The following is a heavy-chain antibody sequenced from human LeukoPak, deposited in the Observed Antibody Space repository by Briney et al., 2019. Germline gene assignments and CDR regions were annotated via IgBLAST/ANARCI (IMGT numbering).Heavy chain of an antibody. D-gene: IGHD3-10*01. Sequence: SVKVSCKASGGTFSSYAISWVRQAPGQGLEWMGGIIPIFGTANYAQKFQGRVTITADESTSTAYMELSSLRSEDTAVYYCARGVVRGVIGIWFDPWGQGTLVTVPS. J-gene: IGHJ5*02. V-gene: IGHV1-69*13. CDR1: GGTFSSYA. CDR2: IIPIFGTA. CDR3: ARGVVRGVIGIWFDP.